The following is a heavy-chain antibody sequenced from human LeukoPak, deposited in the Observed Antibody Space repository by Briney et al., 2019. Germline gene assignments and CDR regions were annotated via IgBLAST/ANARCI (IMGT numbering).Heavy chain of an antibody. CDR2: INAYNGNT. J-gene: IGHJ4*02. D-gene: IGHD3-22*01. CDR3: ARDYYYDSSGYSPIDY. CDR1: GYTFTSYG. Sequence: ASVKVSCKASGYTFTSYGISWVRQAPGQGLEWMGWINAYNGNTNYAQKLQGRVTMTTDTSTSTAYMELRSLRSDDTAVYYCARDYYYDSSGYSPIDYWGQGTLVTVSS. V-gene: IGHV1-18*01.